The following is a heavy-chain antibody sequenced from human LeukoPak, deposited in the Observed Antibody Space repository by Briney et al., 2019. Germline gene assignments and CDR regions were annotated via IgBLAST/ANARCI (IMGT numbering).Heavy chain of an antibody. J-gene: IGHJ3*02. CDR2: TYYRSKWYN. CDR1: GDSVSSNSAA. V-gene: IGHV6-1*01. D-gene: IGHD3-22*01. Sequence: SQTLSLTCAISGDSVSSNSAAWNWIRQSPSKGLEWLGRTYYRSKWYNDYAVSVKSRITINPDTSKNQFSLQLNSVTPEHTAVYYCARGGREKDSSGYYYAKKGKNAFDIWGQGTMVTVSS. CDR3: ARGGREKDSSGYYYAKKGKNAFDI.